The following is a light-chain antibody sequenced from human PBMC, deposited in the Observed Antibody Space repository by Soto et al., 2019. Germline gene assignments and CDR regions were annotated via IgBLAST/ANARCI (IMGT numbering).Light chain of an antibody. J-gene: IGKJ4*01. CDR1: QSVSSTY. CDR2: GAS. CDR3: QQFSSYPLT. V-gene: IGKV3-20*01. Sequence: EIVLTQSPGTLSLSPGERATLSCRASQSVSSTYLAWYQQKPGQAPRLLIYGASSRATGIPDRFSGSGSGTDFTLIISRLEPEDFAVYYCQQFSSYPLTFGGGTKVDIK.